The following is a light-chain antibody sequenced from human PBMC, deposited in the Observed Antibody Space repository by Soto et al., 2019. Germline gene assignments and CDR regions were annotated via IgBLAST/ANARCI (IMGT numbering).Light chain of an antibody. CDR2: HVS. CDR3: CTDAGTYKV. CDR1: SSDVGAYNY. Sequence: QSVLTQPRSVSGSPGQSGTISGTGTSSDVGAYNYVSWYQQHPGKAPKLMIYHVSKRPSGVPNRFSGSKSGYAASLTISGLQAEDAADYYCCTDAGTYKVFGTGTKVIVL. V-gene: IGLV2-11*01. J-gene: IGLJ1*01.